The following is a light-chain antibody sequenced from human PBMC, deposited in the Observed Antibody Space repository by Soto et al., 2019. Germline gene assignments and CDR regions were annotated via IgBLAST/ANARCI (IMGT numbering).Light chain of an antibody. CDR3: SSDAGTSVV. CDR1: SSDVGGYNF. V-gene: IGLV2-11*01. CDR2: DVS. Sequence: QSALTQPRSVSGSPGQSITISCTGTSSDVGGYNFVCWYQQHPGKAPKLMIYDVSRRPSGVPDRFSASKSGNTASLTVSGLQAEDEADYYCSSDAGTSVVFGGGTKLTVL. J-gene: IGLJ2*01.